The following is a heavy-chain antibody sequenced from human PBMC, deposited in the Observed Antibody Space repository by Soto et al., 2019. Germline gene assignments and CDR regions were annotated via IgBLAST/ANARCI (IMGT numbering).Heavy chain of an antibody. CDR2: IYHSGRT. V-gene: IGHV4-31*03. D-gene: IGHD2-15*01. Sequence: QVQLQESGPGLVKPSQTLSLTCTVSGGSISSGNYYWGWVRQYPGKGLEWIGYIYHSGRTYYNPSLQTRLTISVDTSNNRFSLKLTSVTAADTAVYFCARALCSGFIDYWGQGNLVTVSS. J-gene: IGHJ4*02. CDR1: GGSISSGNYY. CDR3: ARALCSGFIDY.